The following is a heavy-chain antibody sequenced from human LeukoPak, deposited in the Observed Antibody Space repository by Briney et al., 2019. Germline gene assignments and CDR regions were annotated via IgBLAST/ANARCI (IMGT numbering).Heavy chain of an antibody. CDR3: ANVDGYNRGWYAS. J-gene: IGHJ5*01. D-gene: IGHD1-14*01. CDR2: ISWNSGNI. CDR1: GFTFDDYG. V-gene: IGHV3-9*01. Sequence: RGGSLRLSCAASGFTFDDYGMHWVREPPGKGRGCVSGISWNSGNIAYAGSVKGRFTISRDTAKNSLYLQLDILKPEDTAFYYCANVDGYNRGWYASWGQGTLVTVSS.